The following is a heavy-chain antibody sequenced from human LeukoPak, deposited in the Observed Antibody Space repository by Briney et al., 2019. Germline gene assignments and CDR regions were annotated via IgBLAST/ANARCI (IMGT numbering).Heavy chain of an antibody. V-gene: IGHV4-59*01. CDR2: IYYSGTT. D-gene: IGHD5-18*01. CDR3: ARADTTMVIIDL. Sequence: PSETLSLTCTVSGGSISSDYWSWIRQSPGKGLEWIGYIYYSGTTSYNPSLKSRVTISVDTSKNQFSLKLSSVTAADTAVYYCARADTTMVIIDLWGRGTLVTVSS. CDR1: GGSISSDY. J-gene: IGHJ2*01.